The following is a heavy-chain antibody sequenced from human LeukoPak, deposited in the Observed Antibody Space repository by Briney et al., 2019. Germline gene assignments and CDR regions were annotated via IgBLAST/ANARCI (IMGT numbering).Heavy chain of an antibody. Sequence: SQTLSLTCTVSGGSISSGDYYWSWIRQPPGKGLEWIGYIYYSGSTYYNPSLKTRVTISVDTSKNQFSLKLSSVTAADTAVYYCARASMIVVVIDYWGQGTLVTVSS. CDR2: IYYSGST. V-gene: IGHV4-30-4*01. CDR1: GGSISSGDYY. CDR3: ARASMIVVVIDY. D-gene: IGHD3-22*01. J-gene: IGHJ4*02.